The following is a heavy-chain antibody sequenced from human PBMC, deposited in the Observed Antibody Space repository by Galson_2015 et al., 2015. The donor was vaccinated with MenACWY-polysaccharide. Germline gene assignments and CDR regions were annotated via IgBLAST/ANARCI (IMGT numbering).Heavy chain of an antibody. J-gene: IGHJ3*02. Sequence: SLRLSCAASGFTFSNYAISWLRQAPGKGLEWVSAVSGHGDTTYYADSVKGRFTISRDNSRDMLWLQMNSLIAEGTAVYFCAMDACSEGASARFDIWGQGTMVTVSS. V-gene: IGHV3-23*01. CDR1: GFTFSNYA. CDR2: VSGHGDTT. CDR3: AMDACSEGASARFDI. D-gene: IGHD1-26*01.